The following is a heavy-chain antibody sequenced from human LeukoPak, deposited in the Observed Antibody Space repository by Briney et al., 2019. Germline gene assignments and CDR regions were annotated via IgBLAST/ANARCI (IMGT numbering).Heavy chain of an antibody. J-gene: IGHJ4*02. Sequence: ASVKVSCKASGYTFNSYYMHWVRQAPGQELEWMGGIIPIFGTANYAQKFQGRVTITADVSTSTAYMELSSLRSEDTAVYYCARDQSYGDYPLYYFDYWGQGTLVTVSS. D-gene: IGHD4-17*01. CDR2: IIPIFGTA. CDR1: GYTFNSYY. CDR3: ARDQSYGDYPLYYFDY. V-gene: IGHV1-69*13.